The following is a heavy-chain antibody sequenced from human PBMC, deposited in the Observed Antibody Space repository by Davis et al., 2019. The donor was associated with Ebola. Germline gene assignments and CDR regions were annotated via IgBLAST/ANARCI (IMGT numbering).Heavy chain of an antibody. V-gene: IGHV3-53*01. CDR3: ARALRNDDAFDI. J-gene: IGHJ3*02. D-gene: IGHD5-12*01. CDR2: IYSGGST. Sequence: GESLKISCAASGFTVSSNYMSWVRQAPGKGLEWVSVIYSGGSTYYADSVKGRFTISRDNSKNTLYLQMNSLRAEDTAVYYCARALRNDDAFDIWGQGTMVTVSS. CDR1: GFTVSSNY.